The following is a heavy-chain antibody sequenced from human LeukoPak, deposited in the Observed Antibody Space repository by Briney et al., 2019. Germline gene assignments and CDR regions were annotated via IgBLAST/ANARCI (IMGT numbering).Heavy chain of an antibody. D-gene: IGHD1-26*01. J-gene: IGHJ4*02. V-gene: IGHV4-30-4*01. CDR2: MYYSGST. CDR1: GGSISSGDYY. Sequence: SETLSLTCTVSGGSISSGDYYWSWIRQPPGKGLEWIGYMYYSGSTYYNPSLKSRVTISVDTSKNQFSLKLSSVTAADTAVYYCVRRMVGAIRPFDYWGQGTLVTVSS. CDR3: VRRMVGAIRPFDY.